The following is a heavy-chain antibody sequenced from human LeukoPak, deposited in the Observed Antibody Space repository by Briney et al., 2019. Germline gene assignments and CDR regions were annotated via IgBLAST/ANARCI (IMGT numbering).Heavy chain of an antibody. Sequence: PSETLSLTCTVSGGSISSYYWSWIRQPPGKGLEWIWYIYYSGSTNYNPSRKSRVSISVDTSKNQFSLKLSSVTAADTAVYYCARAYCSGGSCYRAFDYWGQGTLVTVSS. V-gene: IGHV4-59*01. CDR1: GGSISSYY. CDR3: ARAYCSGGSCYRAFDY. CDR2: IYYSGST. J-gene: IGHJ4*02. D-gene: IGHD2-15*01.